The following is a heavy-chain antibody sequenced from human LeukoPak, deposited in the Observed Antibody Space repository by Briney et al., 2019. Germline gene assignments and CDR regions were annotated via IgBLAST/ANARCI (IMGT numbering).Heavy chain of an antibody. Sequence: SETLSLTCAVYGGSFSGYYWSWIRQPPGKGLEWIGEINHSGSTNYNPSLKSRVSISMDTSKNQLSLELRSVTAADTAVYFCARSMYSGTYWGSFHFWGQGTQVTASS. CDR1: GGSFSGYY. CDR3: ARSMYSGTYWGSFHF. CDR2: INHSGST. J-gene: IGHJ4*02. D-gene: IGHD1-26*01. V-gene: IGHV4-34*01.